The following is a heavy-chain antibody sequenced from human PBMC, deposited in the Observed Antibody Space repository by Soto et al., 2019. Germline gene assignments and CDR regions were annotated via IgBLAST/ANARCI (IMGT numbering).Heavy chain of an antibody. J-gene: IGHJ3*02. Sequence: GGSLRLSCAASGFTFSSYDMSWVRQAPGKGLEWVSAISGSGGSTYYADSVKGRFTISRDNSKNTLYLQMNGLRAEDTALYYCAKDISSGWPAGAFDIWGQGTMVTVSS. V-gene: IGHV3-23*01. CDR1: GFTFSSYD. CDR2: ISGSGGST. D-gene: IGHD6-19*01. CDR3: AKDISSGWPAGAFDI.